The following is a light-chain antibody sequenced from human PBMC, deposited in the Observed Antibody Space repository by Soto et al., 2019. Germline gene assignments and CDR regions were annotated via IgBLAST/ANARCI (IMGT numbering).Light chain of an antibody. CDR1: QSLSSSY. CDR2: GAS. J-gene: IGKJ2*01. Sequence: EIVLTQSPGTLSLSPGERATLSCRASQSLSSSYLAWYQQKPGQAPRLLIYGASSRATGIPDRFSGSRSGTGFTLTISRLEPEDFAVYYCQHYGGSPPYTFGQGTKVEIK. CDR3: QHYGGSPPYT. V-gene: IGKV3-20*01.